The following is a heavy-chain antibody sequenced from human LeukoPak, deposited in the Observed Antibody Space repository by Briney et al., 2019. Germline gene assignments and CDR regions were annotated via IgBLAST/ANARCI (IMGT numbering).Heavy chain of an antibody. J-gene: IGHJ4*02. V-gene: IGHV3-30*03. D-gene: IGHD3-3*01. Sequence: GGSLRLSCAPSGFTFSRHGMHWVRQAPGKGLEWVAIISNDGSRKYYAHSVEGRFTISRDNSKNTLYLQMDSLRAEDTAVYYCARDRAWNYFDHWGQGTLVNVSS. CDR2: ISNDGSRK. CDR3: ARDRAWNYFDH. CDR1: GFTFSRHG.